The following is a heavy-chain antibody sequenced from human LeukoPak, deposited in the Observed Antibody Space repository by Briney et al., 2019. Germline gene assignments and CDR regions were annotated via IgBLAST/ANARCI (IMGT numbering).Heavy chain of an antibody. Sequence: GESLKISCKGSGYSFTTYWIGWVRQMPGKGLECLGVIYPGDSDTRYSPSFQGQVTLSADNSISTAYLQWSSLKASDTAMYYCARLGLNRGYGQKNPWDWFDPWGQGTLVTVSS. CDR1: GYSFTTYW. CDR3: ARLGLNRGYGQKNPWDWFDP. D-gene: IGHD5-12*01. V-gene: IGHV5-51*01. J-gene: IGHJ5*02. CDR2: IYPGDSDT.